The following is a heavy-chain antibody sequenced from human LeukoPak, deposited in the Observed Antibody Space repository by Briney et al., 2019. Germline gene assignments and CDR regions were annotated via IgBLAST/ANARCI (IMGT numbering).Heavy chain of an antibody. Sequence: PGGSLRLSCAASGFTFSSYGMHWVRQAPGKGLEWVAFIRYDGSNKYYADSVKGRFTISRDNSKNTLYLQMNSLRAEDTAVYYCAKGGIKYYDFWSGYYGDYFDYWGQGTLVTVSS. V-gene: IGHV3-30*02. CDR2: IRYDGSNK. D-gene: IGHD3-3*01. J-gene: IGHJ4*02. CDR1: GFTFSSYG. CDR3: AKGGIKYYDFWSGYYGDYFDY.